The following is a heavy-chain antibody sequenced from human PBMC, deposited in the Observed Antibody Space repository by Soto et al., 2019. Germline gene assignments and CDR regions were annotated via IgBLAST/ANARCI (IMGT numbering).Heavy chain of an antibody. CDR1: GYIFTDYW. D-gene: IGHD2-15*01. J-gene: IGHJ4*02. CDR2: IYPGDSDT. CDR3: TRLMSPVDVRPP. V-gene: IGHV5-51*01. Sequence: PGESLKISCKGSGYIFTDYWIAWVRQMPGKAPEWMGIIYPGDSDTRYSPSFKGQGTISADKSINTAYLQWSSLKASDTAMYYCTRLMSPVDVRPPWGQGTLVTVCS.